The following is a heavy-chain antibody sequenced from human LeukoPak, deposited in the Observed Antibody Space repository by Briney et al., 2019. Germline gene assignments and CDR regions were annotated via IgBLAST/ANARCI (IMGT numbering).Heavy chain of an antibody. J-gene: IGHJ3*02. D-gene: IGHD1-26*01. Sequence: RASVKVSCKTSGYTFTTYAITWVRQAPGQGLEWMGWISPYSGNTNYAQKVQGRVTMTTDTSTNTAYMELRSLRSDDTAVYYCARGGPSKYSGSYVAFDIWGQGTMITVSS. CDR3: ARGGPSKYSGSYVAFDI. CDR2: ISPYSGNT. V-gene: IGHV1-18*01. CDR1: GYTFTTYA.